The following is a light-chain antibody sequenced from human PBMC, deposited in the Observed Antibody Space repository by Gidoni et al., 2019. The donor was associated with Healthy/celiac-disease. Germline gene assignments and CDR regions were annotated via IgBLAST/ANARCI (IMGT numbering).Light chain of an antibody. V-gene: IGLV3-1*01. CDR3: QAWDSSTVV. Sequence: SYELTQPPSVSVSPGQTASITGSGDKLGDKYACWYQQKPGQSPVLVIYQDSKRPSGIPERFSGSNSGNTATLTISGTQAMDEADYYCQAWDSSTVVFVGGTKLTVL. J-gene: IGLJ2*01. CDR2: QDS. CDR1: KLGDKY.